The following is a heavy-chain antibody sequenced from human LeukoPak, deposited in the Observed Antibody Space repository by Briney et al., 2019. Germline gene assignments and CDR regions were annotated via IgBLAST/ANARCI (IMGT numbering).Heavy chain of an antibody. J-gene: IGHJ4*02. Sequence: PSEPLSLTCTVSGGSISSYYWSWIRQPPGKGLEWIGYTYYTGSTNYNPSLKSRVTISVDTSKNQFSLKLSSVTAADTGVYYCARGAGDFDYWGQGTLVTVSS. V-gene: IGHV4-59*01. CDR3: ARGAGDFDY. D-gene: IGHD7-27*01. CDR1: GGSISSYY. CDR2: TYYTGST.